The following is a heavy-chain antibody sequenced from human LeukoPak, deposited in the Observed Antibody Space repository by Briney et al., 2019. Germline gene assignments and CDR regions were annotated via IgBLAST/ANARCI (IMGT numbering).Heavy chain of an antibody. CDR1: GYIFTTYW. V-gene: IGHV5-51*01. J-gene: IGHJ4*02. Sequence: GESLKISRKGSGYIFTTYWISWVRQMPGKGLEWMGIIYPGDSDTRYSPSFQGQVIISADKSISTAYLQWSSLKASDTAMYYCAGHRNDYGDYRRYFDYWGQGTLVTVSS. CDR2: IYPGDSDT. D-gene: IGHD4-17*01. CDR3: AGHRNDYGDYRRYFDY.